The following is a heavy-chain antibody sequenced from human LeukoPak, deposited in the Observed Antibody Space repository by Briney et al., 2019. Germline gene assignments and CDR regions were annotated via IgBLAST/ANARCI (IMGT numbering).Heavy chain of an antibody. D-gene: IGHD2-15*01. V-gene: IGHV1-18*01. Sequence: ASVKVSCKASGYTFTSYGINWVRQAPGQGLEWMGWISPYNGNTNYAQKLQGRVTMTTDTSTSTAYMELRSLRSDDTAVYYCARLAAVVAATPLDYWGQGTLVTVSS. CDR3: ARLAAVVAATPLDY. J-gene: IGHJ4*02. CDR1: GYTFTSYG. CDR2: ISPYNGNT.